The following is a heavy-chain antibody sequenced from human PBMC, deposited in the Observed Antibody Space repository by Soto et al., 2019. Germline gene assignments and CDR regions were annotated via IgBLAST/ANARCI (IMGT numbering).Heavy chain of an antibody. CDR2: ISSSSSYI. CDR1: GFTFSSYS. D-gene: IGHD3-16*01. CDR3: ARERGGDLKAFAI. V-gene: IGHV3-21*01. J-gene: IGHJ3*02. Sequence: EVQLVESGGGLVKPGGSLRLSCAASGFTFSSYSMNWVRQAPGKGLEWVSIISSSSSYIYYADSVKGRFTISRDNAKNSLYLQMNSLRAKDTVVYYGARERGGDLKAFAILGQGTMVTVSS.